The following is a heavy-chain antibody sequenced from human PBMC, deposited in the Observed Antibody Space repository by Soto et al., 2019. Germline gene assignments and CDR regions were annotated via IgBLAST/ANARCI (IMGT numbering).Heavy chain of an antibody. J-gene: IGHJ6*04. CDR1: GGSISSYY. D-gene: IGHD5-12*01. V-gene: IGHV4-59*01. CDR2: IYYSGST. CDR3: ARGLEVEMATIYGMDV. Sequence: PSETLSLTCTVSGGSISSYYWSWIRQPPGKGLEWIGYIYYSGSTNYNPSLKSRVTISVDTSKNQFSLKLSSVTAADTAVYYCARGLEVEMATIYGMDVWGKGTTVTVSS.